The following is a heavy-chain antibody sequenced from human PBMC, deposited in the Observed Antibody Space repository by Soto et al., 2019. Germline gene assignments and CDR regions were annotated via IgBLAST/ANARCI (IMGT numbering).Heavy chain of an antibody. V-gene: IGHV3-30-3*01. CDR3: ARGGPGRYYDSSTLDY. CDR2: ISYDGSNK. CDR1: GFTFSSYA. J-gene: IGHJ4*02. D-gene: IGHD3-22*01. Sequence: GGSLRLSCAASGFTFSSYAMHWVRQAPGKGLEWVAVISYDGSNKYYADSVKGRFTISRDNSKNTLYLQMNSLRAEDTAVYYCARGGPGRYYDSSTLDYWGQGTLVTVSS.